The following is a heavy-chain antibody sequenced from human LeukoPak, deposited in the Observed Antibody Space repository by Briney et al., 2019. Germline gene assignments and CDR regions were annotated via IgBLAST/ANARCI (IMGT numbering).Heavy chain of an antibody. Sequence: SQTLSLTCAISGDTVTSNSAAWNWIRQSPSRDLEWLGRTYYRSKWYNDSAVSVKSRITINPDASKNQFSLQLNSVTPEDTAVYYCARGPGLRMGAFDLWGQGTVVSVSS. CDR3: ARGPGLRMGAFDL. D-gene: IGHD4-17*01. CDR2: TYYRSKWYN. J-gene: IGHJ3*01. V-gene: IGHV6-1*01. CDR1: GDTVTSNSAA.